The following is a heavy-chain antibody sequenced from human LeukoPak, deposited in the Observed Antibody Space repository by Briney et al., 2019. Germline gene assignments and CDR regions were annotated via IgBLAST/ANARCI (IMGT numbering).Heavy chain of an antibody. D-gene: IGHD2-8*01. V-gene: IGHV3-7*04. CDR1: GFTFRNYW. Sequence: GESLRLSCAASGFTFRNYWMNWVRQAPGKGLEWVANIRQDGSDKYYVDSVKGRFTISRDNAKNSLYLQMNSLRAEDTAVYYCAGGPDGDSGQGTLVIVSS. CDR3: AGGPDGD. CDR2: IRQDGSDK. J-gene: IGHJ4*02.